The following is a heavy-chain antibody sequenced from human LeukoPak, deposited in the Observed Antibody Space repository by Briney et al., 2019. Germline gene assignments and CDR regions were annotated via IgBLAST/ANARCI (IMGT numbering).Heavy chain of an antibody. Sequence: ASVKVSCKASGYTVTSYYIFWVRQAPGQGLEWMGIINFSGGATTSAQTFQGRVTITRDTSTRTVYMELNSLRSDDAAVYYCASRNSNGYHYQFDYWGQGTLVTVSS. D-gene: IGHD3-22*01. V-gene: IGHV1-46*01. CDR1: GYTVTSYY. CDR3: ASRNSNGYHYQFDY. CDR2: INFSGGAT. J-gene: IGHJ4*02.